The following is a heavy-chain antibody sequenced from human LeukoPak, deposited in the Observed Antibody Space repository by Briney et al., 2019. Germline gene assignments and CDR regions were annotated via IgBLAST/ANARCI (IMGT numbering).Heavy chain of an antibody. CDR2: IYTSGST. CDR3: AREGSGSYLGYYYDMDV. V-gene: IGHV4-4*07. J-gene: IGHJ6*03. Sequence: PSETLSLTCTVSGGSISSYYWSWIRQPAGKGLEWIGRIYTSGSTNYNPSLKSRVTISADKSKKQFSLKLSSVTAADTAVYYCAREGSGSYLGYYYDMDVWGKGTTVTVSS. D-gene: IGHD3-10*01. CDR1: GGSISSYY.